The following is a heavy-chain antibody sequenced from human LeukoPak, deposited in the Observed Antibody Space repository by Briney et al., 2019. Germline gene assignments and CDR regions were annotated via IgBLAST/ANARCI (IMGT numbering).Heavy chain of an antibody. V-gene: IGHV1-69*05. J-gene: IGHJ5*02. CDR3: ARDYLELLEGWFDP. Sequence: RASVKVSCKASGGTFSSYAISWVRQAPGQGLEWMGGIIPIFGTANYAQKFQGRVTITTDESTSTAYMELSSLRSEDTAVYYCARDYLELLEGWFDPWGQGTLVTVSS. CDR1: GGTFSSYA. CDR2: IIPIFGTA. D-gene: IGHD1-7*01.